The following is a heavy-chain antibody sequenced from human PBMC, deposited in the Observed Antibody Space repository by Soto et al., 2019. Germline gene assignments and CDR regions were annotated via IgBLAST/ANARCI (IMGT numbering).Heavy chain of an antibody. J-gene: IGHJ6*02. CDR1: GDSVSSNSAA. CDR2: TYYRSKWYN. V-gene: IGHV6-1*01. CDR3: ARGLFWIYAGDYYYYGMDF. D-gene: IGHD1-7*01. Sequence: SQTLSLTCAISGDSVSSNSAAWNWIRQSPSRGLEWLGRTYYRSKWYNDYAVSVKSRITINPDTSKNQFSLQLNSVTPEDTAVYYCARGLFWIYAGDYYYYGMDFWGQGTTVPVSS.